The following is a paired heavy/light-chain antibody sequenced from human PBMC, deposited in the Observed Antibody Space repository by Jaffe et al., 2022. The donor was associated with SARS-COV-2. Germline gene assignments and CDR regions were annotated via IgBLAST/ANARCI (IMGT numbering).Heavy chain of an antibody. D-gene: IGHD3-16*02. J-gene: IGHJ4*02. Sequence: EVQLVESGGGLVQPGGSLRVSCAASGFTFSSHYLSWVRQAPGKGLEWVAIINQDGSEKFYADSVKGRFTISRDNARTSLYLQMNSLRVEDTAAYFCTIDVIGRHWGQGTQVTVSS. V-gene: IGHV3-7*01. CDR3: TIDVIGRH. CDR1: GFTFSSHY. CDR2: INQDGSEK.
Light chain of an antibody. J-gene: IGKJ4*01. CDR3: QQYNDYPLT. CDR1: QDINNY. CDR2: ATS. V-gene: IGKV1-16*01. Sequence: DIQMTQSPPSLSASVGDRVTITCRASQDINNYLAWFQQQPGKAPKALIYATSSLQSGVPSRFSGSGSGTDFTLTISSLQPEDFATYYCQQYNDYPLTFGGGTKVEIK.